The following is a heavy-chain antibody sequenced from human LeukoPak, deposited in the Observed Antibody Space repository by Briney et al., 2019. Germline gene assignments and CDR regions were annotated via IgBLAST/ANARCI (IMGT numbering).Heavy chain of an antibody. CDR1: GGSINDNY. CDR3: ARTVSLTPRGKSLVFDY. J-gene: IGHJ4*02. V-gene: IGHV4-4*07. CDR2: IYTTGST. Sequence: SSETLSLTCTVSGGSINDNYWSWIRQPAEKGLEWIGRIYTTGSTTYNPSLRSRVTLSVDTSNNQISLKMTSVTAADAAVYYCARTVSLTPRGKSLVFDYWGQGILVPVSS. D-gene: IGHD2-21*01.